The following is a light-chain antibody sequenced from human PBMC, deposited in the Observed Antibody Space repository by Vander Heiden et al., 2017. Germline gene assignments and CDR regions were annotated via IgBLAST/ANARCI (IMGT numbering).Light chain of an antibody. J-gene: IGLJ2*01. V-gene: IGLV2-23*02. CDR1: SGDIGTSNL. Sequence: QSALSQPASVSGSPGQSIPISCTGTSGDIGTSNLVSWYQQHPGKAPKLMIYEVTKRPSGVSSRFSGSKSGNTASLTVSGLQPEDEADYYCCAHSGSTTYVTFGGGTKLTVL. CDR3: CAHSGSTTYVT. CDR2: EVT.